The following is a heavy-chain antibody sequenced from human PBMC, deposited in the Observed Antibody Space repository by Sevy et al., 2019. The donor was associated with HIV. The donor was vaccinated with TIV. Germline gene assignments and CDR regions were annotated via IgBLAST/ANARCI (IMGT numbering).Heavy chain of an antibody. Sequence: GGSLRLSCAASGFTFSSYAMSWVRQAPGKGLEWVSAISGSGGSTYYADSVKGRFTISRDNSKNTLYLQMNSLRAEDTAVYYCAKGPKYYDFWSGYYKGRPRWFDPWGQGTLVTVSS. CDR2: ISGSGGST. CDR1: GFTFSSYA. CDR3: AKGPKYYDFWSGYYKGRPRWFDP. D-gene: IGHD3-3*01. V-gene: IGHV3-23*01. J-gene: IGHJ5*02.